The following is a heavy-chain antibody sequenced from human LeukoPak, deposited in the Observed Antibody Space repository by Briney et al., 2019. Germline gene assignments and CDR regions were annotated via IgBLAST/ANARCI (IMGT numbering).Heavy chain of an antibody. Sequence: GGSLRLSCAASGFTFSSYAMSWVRQAPGKGLEWVSAISGGGGSTYYADSVKGQFTISRDNAKNSLYLQMNSLRAEDTAVYYCARVNRYCSSTSCLYYFDYWGQGALVTVSS. CDR1: GFTFSSYA. J-gene: IGHJ4*02. CDR3: ARVNRYCSSTSCLYYFDY. V-gene: IGHV3-23*01. CDR2: ISGGGGST. D-gene: IGHD2-2*01.